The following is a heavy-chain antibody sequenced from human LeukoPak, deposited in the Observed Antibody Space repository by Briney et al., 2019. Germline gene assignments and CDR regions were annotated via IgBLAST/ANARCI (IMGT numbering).Heavy chain of an antibody. V-gene: IGHV3-23*01. CDR3: AKMKVHPLPKYYRDV. D-gene: IGHD4-11*01. J-gene: IGHJ6*01. CDR1: GFTFSGFA. CDR2: ISGSGDNT. Sequence: GGSLRLSCAASGFTFSGFAMSWVRRAPGKGLEWVSGISGSGDNTVYADSVKGRFTISRDNSKNTLYLEMNSLRAEDTAIYYSAKMKVHPLPKYYRDVWGQGTTVTVS.